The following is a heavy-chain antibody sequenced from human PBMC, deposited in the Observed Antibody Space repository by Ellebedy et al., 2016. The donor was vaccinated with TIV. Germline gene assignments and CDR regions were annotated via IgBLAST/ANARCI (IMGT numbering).Heavy chain of an antibody. CDR3: ARVADYDFWSGYEYYFDY. V-gene: IGHV3-7*01. CDR1: GFTFSSYW. Sequence: GESLKISCAASGFTFSSYWMSWVRQAPGKGLEWVANIKQDGSEKYYVDSVKGRFTISRDNAKNSLYLQMNSLRAEDTAVYYCARVADYDFWSGYEYYFDYWGQGTLVTVSS. J-gene: IGHJ4*02. CDR2: IKQDGSEK. D-gene: IGHD3-3*01.